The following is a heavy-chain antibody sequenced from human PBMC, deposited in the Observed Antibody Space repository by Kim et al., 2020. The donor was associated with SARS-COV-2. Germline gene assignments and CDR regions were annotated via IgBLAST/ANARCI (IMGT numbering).Heavy chain of an antibody. CDR3: ARGHYGDYV. Sequence: STTAYADSVKGRFTISRDNAKNTLHLQMNSLRAEDTAVYYCARGHYGDYVWGQGTLVTVSS. CDR2: STT. J-gene: IGHJ4*02. V-gene: IGHV3-74*03. D-gene: IGHD4-17*01.